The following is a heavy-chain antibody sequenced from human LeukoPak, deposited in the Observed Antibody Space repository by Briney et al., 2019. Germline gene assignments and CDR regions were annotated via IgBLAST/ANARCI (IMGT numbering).Heavy chain of an antibody. CDR2: IYYSGST. V-gene: IGHV4-59*01. J-gene: IGHJ4*02. CDR3: ARFATESGSYQTFDY. D-gene: IGHD1-26*01. Sequence: SETLSLTCTVSGGSISSYYWSWLRQPPGKGLEWIGYIYYSGSTNYNPSLKSRVTISVDTSKNQFSLKLSSVTAADTAVYYCARFATESGSYQTFDYWGQGTLVTVSS. CDR1: GGSISSYY.